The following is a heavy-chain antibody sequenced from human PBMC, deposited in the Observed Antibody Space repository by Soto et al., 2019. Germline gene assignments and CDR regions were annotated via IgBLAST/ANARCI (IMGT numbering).Heavy chain of an antibody. CDR3: ARAPFSSSSFFFDY. CDR2: INPNRGNT. CDR1: GYTFTAYF. J-gene: IGHJ4*02. Sequence: QVQVVQSGSEVKKPGASVRVSCKASGYTFTAYFMHWVRQAPGQGLEWIGIINPNRGNTNYAQKFQGRGGLTWDTSTSTAYMDLSSLRSDDTAVYYCARAPFSSSSFFFDYWGRGTLLTVSS. D-gene: IGHD6-6*01. V-gene: IGHV1-46*01.